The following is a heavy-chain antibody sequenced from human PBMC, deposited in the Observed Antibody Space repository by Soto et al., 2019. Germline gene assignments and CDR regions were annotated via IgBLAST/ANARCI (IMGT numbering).Heavy chain of an antibody. D-gene: IGHD3-10*01. J-gene: IGHJ3*02. CDR1: GGSISSYY. CDR3: AREPPFNYYGSGRNAFDI. V-gene: IGHV4-59*01. Sequence: QVQLQESGPGLVKPSETLSLTCTVSGGSISSYYWSWIRQPPGKGLEWIGYIYYSGSTNYNPSLKSRVTISVDTSKNQFSLKLSSVTAADTAVYYCAREPPFNYYGSGRNAFDIWSQGTMVTVSS. CDR2: IYYSGST.